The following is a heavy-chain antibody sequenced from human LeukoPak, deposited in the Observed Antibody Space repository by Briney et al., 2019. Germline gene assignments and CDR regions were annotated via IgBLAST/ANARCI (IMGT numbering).Heavy chain of an antibody. CDR3: ARNHYYGSGSLPYYFDY. D-gene: IGHD3-10*01. CDR1: GDSISSYY. V-gene: IGHV4-59*12. Sequence: SETLSLTCTVSGDSISSYYWNWIRQPPGKGLEWIGYGHYTGSTNYNPSLKSRVTFSVDTSKNQFSLKLTSVTAADTAVYYCARNHYYGSGSLPYYFDYWGQGTLVTVSS. CDR2: GHYTGST. J-gene: IGHJ4*02.